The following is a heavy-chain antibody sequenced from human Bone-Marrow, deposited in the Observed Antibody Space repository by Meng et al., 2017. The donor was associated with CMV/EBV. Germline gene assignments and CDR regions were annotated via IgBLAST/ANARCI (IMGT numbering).Heavy chain of an antibody. CDR1: EFKFGDYA. V-gene: IGHV3-49*04. CDR3: ARALVLMDAFDI. J-gene: IGHJ3*02. CDR2: IRSNAYGGTT. D-gene: IGHD1-14*01. Sequence: GESLKISCAASEFKFGDYAMSWVRQAPGKGLEWVGFIRSNAYGGTTEYAPSVKGRFTISRDDSKGIAYLQMNSLKTEDTAVYYCARALVLMDAFDIWGQGTMVTVSS.